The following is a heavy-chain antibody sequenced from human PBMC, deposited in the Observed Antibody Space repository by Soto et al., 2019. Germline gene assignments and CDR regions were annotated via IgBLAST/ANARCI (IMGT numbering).Heavy chain of an antibody. CDR3: ARDGPYYYDSSGYHD. CDR2: INAGNGNT. Sequence: ASVKVSCKASGYTFTSYAMHWVRQAPGQRLEWMGWINAGNGNTKYSQKFQGRVTITRDTSASTAYMELSSLRSEDTAVYYCARDGPYYYDSSGYHDWGQGTLVTVSS. V-gene: IGHV1-3*01. CDR1: GYTFTSYA. D-gene: IGHD3-22*01. J-gene: IGHJ4*02.